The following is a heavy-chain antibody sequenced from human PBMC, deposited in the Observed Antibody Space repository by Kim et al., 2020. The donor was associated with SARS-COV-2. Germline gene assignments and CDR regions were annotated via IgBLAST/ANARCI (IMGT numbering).Heavy chain of an antibody. CDR3: ARGARRVHAFDI. J-gene: IGHJ3*02. CDR1: GDSVSSITDS. CDR2: TYYRSKWLN. Sequence: QTLSLTCAISGDSVSSITDSWNWIRLSPSRGLEWLGRTYYRSKWLNDYALSMKGRITVSPDTSKNEFSLQLNSVTAEDTALYYCARGARRVHAFDIWGQGTMVTVSS. D-gene: IGHD3-16*01. V-gene: IGHV6-1*01.